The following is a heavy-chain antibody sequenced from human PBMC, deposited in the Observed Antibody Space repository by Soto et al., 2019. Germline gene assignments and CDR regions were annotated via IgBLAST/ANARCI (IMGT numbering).Heavy chain of an antibody. D-gene: IGHD3-3*01. CDR2: IKPNSGGT. CDR3: ARDNHIRCLEWSPTSNYYGMGV. CDR1: GYTFTGYY. Sequence: GASVKVSCKASGYTFTGYYMHWVRQAPGQGLERMGWIKPNSGGTNYAQKFQGWVTMTRDTSISTAYMELSRLRSDDTAVYYCARDNHIRCLEWSPTSNYYGMGVWGQGTTVTVSS. J-gene: IGHJ6*02. V-gene: IGHV1-2*04.